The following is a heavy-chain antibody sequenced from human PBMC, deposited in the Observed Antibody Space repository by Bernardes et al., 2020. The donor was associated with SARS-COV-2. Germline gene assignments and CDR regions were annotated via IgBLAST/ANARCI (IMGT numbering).Heavy chain of an antibody. CDR1: GGSISSSSYY. CDR2: IYYSGST. CDR3: ARGGNVAYYDFWSGYLNWFDP. J-gene: IGHJ5*02. Sequence: SETLSLTCTVSGGSISSSSYYWGWIRQPPGKGLEWIGSIYYSGSTYYNPSLKSRVTISVDTSKNQFSLKLSSVTAADTAVYYCARGGNVAYYDFWSGYLNWFDPWGQGTLVTVSS. D-gene: IGHD3-3*01. V-gene: IGHV4-39*07.